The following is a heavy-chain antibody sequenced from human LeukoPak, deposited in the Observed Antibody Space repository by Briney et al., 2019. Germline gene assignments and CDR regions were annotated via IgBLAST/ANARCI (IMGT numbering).Heavy chain of an antibody. CDR3: ARVGRFWNYEENWFDP. Sequence: GVSVKVSCKASGYTFTGYYMHWVRQAPGQALEWMGWINPNSGGTNYAQKFQGRVTMTRDTSISTAYMELSRLRSDDTAVYYCARVGRFWNYEENWFDPWGQGTLVTVSS. V-gene: IGHV1-2*02. D-gene: IGHD1-7*01. CDR2: INPNSGGT. J-gene: IGHJ5*02. CDR1: GYTFTGYY.